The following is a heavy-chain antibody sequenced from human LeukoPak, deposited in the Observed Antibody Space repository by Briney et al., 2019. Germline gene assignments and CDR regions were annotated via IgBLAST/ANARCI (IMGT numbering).Heavy chain of an antibody. CDR2: MNPNSGNT. V-gene: IGHV1-8*01. CDR1: GYTFTSYD. J-gene: IGHJ5*02. D-gene: IGHD3-3*01. Sequence: ASVKVSCKASGYTFTSYDINWVRQATGQGREWMGWMNPNSGNTGYAQKFQGRVTMTRNTSISTAYMELSSLRSEDTAVYYCARGRPYYDFWSGYYPNWFDPWGQGTLVTVSS. CDR3: ARGRPYYDFWSGYYPNWFDP.